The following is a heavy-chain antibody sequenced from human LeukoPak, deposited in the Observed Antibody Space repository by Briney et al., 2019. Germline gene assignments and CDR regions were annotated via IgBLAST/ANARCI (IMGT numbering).Heavy chain of an antibody. D-gene: IGHD5-18*01. CDR3: ARGPDVDTAMVIWWPSYYYYMDV. V-gene: IGHV1-8*01. J-gene: IGHJ6*03. CDR2: MNPNSGNT. CDR1: GGTFTSYD. Sequence: ASVKVSCKASGGTFTSYDINWVRQATGQGLEWMGWMNPNSGNTGYAQKFQGRVTMTRNTSISTAYMELSSLRSEDTAVYYCARGPDVDTAMVIWWPSYYYYMDVWGKGTTVTVSS.